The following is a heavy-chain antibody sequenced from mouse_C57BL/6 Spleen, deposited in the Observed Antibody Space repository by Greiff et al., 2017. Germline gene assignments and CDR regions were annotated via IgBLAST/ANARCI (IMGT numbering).Heavy chain of an antibody. D-gene: IGHD2-4*01. Sequence: QVQLQQPGAELVKPGASVTLSCKASGYTFTSYWMHWVKQRPGHGLEWIGMIHPNSGSTHYNEKFKSKATLTVDQSSSTAYLQLSSLTSEDSAVYYCARGYEDYDGAWCADWGQGTLVTVSA. CDR2: IHPNSGST. CDR1: GYTFTSYW. V-gene: IGHV1-64*01. J-gene: IGHJ3*01. CDR3: ARGYEDYDGAWCAD.